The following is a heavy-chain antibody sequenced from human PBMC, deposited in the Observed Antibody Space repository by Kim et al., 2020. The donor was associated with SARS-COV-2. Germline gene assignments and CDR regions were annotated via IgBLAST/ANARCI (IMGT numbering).Heavy chain of an antibody. V-gene: IGHV4-34*01. J-gene: IGHJ4*02. Sequence: YNPSLYSRVTISTDTAKNQLSRRLTSVTAADTAVYYCTGGGWLGERRTDYWGQGTLVTVSS. CDR3: TGGGWLGERRTDY. D-gene: IGHD5-12*01.